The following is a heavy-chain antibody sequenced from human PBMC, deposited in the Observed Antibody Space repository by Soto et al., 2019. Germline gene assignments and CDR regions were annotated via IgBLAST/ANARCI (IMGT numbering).Heavy chain of an antibody. V-gene: IGHV1-46*01. D-gene: IGHD6-25*01. CDR1: GYIFTNHY. J-gene: IGHJ4*02. Sequence: SSVQVSCKASGYIFTNHYIHWVRQAPGQGLEWMAIINPYGDSTNYAQRFRGRVTLTMDTSTSTVYMEISSLRSEDTAVYYCARDLAAAAIWGQGTLVTVSS. CDR3: ARDLAAAAI. CDR2: INPYGDST.